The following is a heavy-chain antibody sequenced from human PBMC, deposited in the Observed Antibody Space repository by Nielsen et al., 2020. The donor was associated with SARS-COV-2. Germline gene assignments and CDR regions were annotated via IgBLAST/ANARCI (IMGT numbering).Heavy chain of an antibody. V-gene: IGHV1/OR15-3*02. CDR3: AREDWNDSLDS. CDR1: GYTFTGYY. J-gene: IGHJ4*02. CDR2: IDVGTGNI. D-gene: IGHD1-1*01. Sequence: ASVKVSCKASGYTFTGYYMHWVRQAPGQKLEWMGWIDVGTGNIQYSQKFQGRITMTRDTSATTVYMDLSSLTSQDTAVYYCAREDWNDSLDSWGQGTLVTVSS.